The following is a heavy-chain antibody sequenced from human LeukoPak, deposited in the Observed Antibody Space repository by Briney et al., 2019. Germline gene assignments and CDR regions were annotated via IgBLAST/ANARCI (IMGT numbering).Heavy chain of an antibody. CDR3: ARGGDRFGGFYFDY. D-gene: IGHD3-10*01. J-gene: IGHJ4*02. V-gene: IGHV4-31*03. Sequence: PSETLSLTCTVSADSLSSGGHYWAWIRQLPGKGLESIGFIHHSGSSRHNPSLKDRVAISVDASRKQFALRLSSVTAADAAIYYCARGGDRFGGFYFDYWGQGIQVIVSS. CDR1: ADSLSSGGHY. CDR2: IHHSGSS.